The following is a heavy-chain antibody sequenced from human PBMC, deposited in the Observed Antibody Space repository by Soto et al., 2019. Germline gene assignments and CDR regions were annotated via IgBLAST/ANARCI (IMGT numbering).Heavy chain of an antibody. CDR3: ARAQLWFGELLSFDY. Sequence: SETLSLTCAVYGGSFSGYYWSWIRQPPGKGLEWIGEINHSGSTNYNPSLKSRVTISVDTSKNQFSLKLSSVTAADTAVYYCARAQLWFGELLSFDYWGQGTLVTVSS. V-gene: IGHV4-34*01. CDR1: GGSFSGYY. D-gene: IGHD3-10*01. CDR2: INHSGST. J-gene: IGHJ4*02.